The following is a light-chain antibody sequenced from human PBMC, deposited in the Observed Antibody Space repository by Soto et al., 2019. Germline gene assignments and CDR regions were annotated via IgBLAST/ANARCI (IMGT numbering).Light chain of an antibody. CDR1: QTVSSNY. Sequence: EIVLTQSPGTLSLSPRERATLSCRASQTVSSNYLAWYQQKPGQAPRLLIYGASTRATGIPDRFSGSGSGTDFTLTISRLGPEDFAVYYCQQYGSSPVTFGPGTTVDIK. CDR3: QQYGSSPVT. CDR2: GAS. J-gene: IGKJ3*01. V-gene: IGKV3-20*01.